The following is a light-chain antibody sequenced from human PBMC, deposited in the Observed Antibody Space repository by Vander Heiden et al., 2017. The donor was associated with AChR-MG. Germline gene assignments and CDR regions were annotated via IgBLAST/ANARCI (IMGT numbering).Light chain of an antibody. Sequence: DIQLTQSPSFLSPFVGDRVTITCRASQGISNYVAWYQQRPGKATKLLHDTTSTLQSGVPSRFSGSRSGTDFTITSSSLQPDDFATYFRQQHYNYPVTFGQGTRLEIK. J-gene: IGKJ5*01. CDR1: QGISNY. CDR3: QQHYNYPVT. CDR2: TTS. V-gene: IGKV1-9*01.